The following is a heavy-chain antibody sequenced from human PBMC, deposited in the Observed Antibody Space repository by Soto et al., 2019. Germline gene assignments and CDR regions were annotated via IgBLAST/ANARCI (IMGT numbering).Heavy chain of an antibody. CDR1: GGTFSSYA. J-gene: IGHJ5*02. D-gene: IGHD2-8*02. V-gene: IGHV1-69*13. CDR2: IIPIFGTA. CDR3: ARDLVADQNWFDP. Sequence: SVKVSCKASGGTFSSYAISWVRQAPGQGLEWMGGIIPIFGTANYAQKFQGRVTITADESTGTAYMELSSLRSEDTAVYYCARDLVADQNWFDPWGQGTLVTVSS.